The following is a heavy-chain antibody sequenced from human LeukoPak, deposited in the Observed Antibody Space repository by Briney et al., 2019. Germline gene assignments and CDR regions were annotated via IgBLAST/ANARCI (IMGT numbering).Heavy chain of an antibody. D-gene: IGHD3-3*01. CDR3: VRGGYDFSSGYYPSR. CDR2: ISAYNGNT. CDR1: GYTFTSYG. Sequence: GASVKVSCKASGYTFTSYGISWVRQAPGQGLEWMGWISAYNGNTNYAQKFQGRVTMTRDTSTSTVYMELSSLRSADTAVYYCVRGGYDFSSGYYPSRWGQGTLVTVSS. J-gene: IGHJ4*02. V-gene: IGHV1-18*01.